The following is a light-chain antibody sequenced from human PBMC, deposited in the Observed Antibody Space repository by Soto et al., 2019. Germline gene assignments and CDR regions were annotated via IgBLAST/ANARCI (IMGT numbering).Light chain of an antibody. Sequence: EIVMTQSPATLSVSPGERATLSCRASQSVSNNLAWYQQKPGQAPRLLIYFASTRATGIPARFSGSGSGTEFTLTMSSLQSEDFADYYCQQYNNWPLTFGGGTKVEIK. CDR2: FAS. V-gene: IGKV3-15*01. CDR3: QQYNNWPLT. CDR1: QSVSNN. J-gene: IGKJ4*01.